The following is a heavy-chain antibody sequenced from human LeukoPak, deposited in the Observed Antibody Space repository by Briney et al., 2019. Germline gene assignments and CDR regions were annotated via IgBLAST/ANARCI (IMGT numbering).Heavy chain of an antibody. CDR1: GFTVSSNY. CDR2: IYSGGST. V-gene: IGHV3-53*01. Sequence: GGSLRLSCAASGFTVSSNYMSWVRQAPGKGLEWVSVIYSGGSTYYADSVKGRFTISRDNSKNTLYLQMNSLRAEDTAVYYCARVVTAYNWFDPWGQGTLVTVSS. J-gene: IGHJ5*02. CDR3: ARVVTAYNWFDP. D-gene: IGHD2-21*02.